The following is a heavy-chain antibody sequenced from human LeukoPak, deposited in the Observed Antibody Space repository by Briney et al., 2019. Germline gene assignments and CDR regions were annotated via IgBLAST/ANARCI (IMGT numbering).Heavy chain of an antibody. D-gene: IGHD3-16*01. CDR1: GFNFNNYW. CDR3: ARGGGLDV. J-gene: IGHJ6*02. Sequence: GGSLRLSCAASGFNFNNYWMSWLRQAPGKGLEWVANIKDDGSEEYYVDSVKGRFTIVRDNAYNSLYLQMNSLRVEDTAVYFCARGGGLDVWGQGATVTVSS. V-gene: IGHV3-7*03. CDR2: IKDDGSEE.